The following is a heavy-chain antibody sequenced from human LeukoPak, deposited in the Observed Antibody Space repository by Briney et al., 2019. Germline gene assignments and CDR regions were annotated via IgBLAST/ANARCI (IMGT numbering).Heavy chain of an antibody. Sequence: GGSLRLSCAASGVTFRTYWMSWVRQAPGQGLEWVANIKRVGSTIYYVDYVKGRFTISTDNDKNSLYLHMNSLRAEDTAVYYCTRDSQGSGIDSGDDWGQGTLVTVSS. J-gene: IGHJ4*02. CDR2: IKRVGSTI. CDR1: GVTFRTYW. CDR3: TRDSQGSGIDSGDD. D-gene: IGHD3-10*01. V-gene: IGHV3-7*05.